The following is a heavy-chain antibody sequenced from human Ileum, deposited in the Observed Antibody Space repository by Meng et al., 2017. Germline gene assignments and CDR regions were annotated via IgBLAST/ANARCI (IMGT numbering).Heavy chain of an antibody. J-gene: IGHJ4*02. CDR1: GFSFSDAW. V-gene: IGHV3-7*04. Sequence: GESLKISCVGSGFSFSDAWMTWVRQAPGKGLEWVANIKQDSSEKKYVDSVMGRFTISRDNAKNSLYLQMNSLRDEDTVMYYCGRGGGWLVDYWGQGTLVTVSS. CDR3: GRGGGWLVDY. CDR2: IKQDSSEK. D-gene: IGHD6-19*01.